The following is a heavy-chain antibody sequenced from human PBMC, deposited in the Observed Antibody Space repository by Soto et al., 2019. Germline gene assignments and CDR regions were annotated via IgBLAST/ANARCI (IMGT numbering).Heavy chain of an antibody. CDR2: ISYDESNK. J-gene: IGHJ6*03. V-gene: IGHV3-30*04. CDR1: GFTFSSYA. Sequence: GGSLRLSCAASGFTFSSYAMHWVRQAPGKGLEWVAVISYDESNKYYADSVKGRFTISRDNSNNTLYLQMNSLRAEDTAVYYCARAVWDYYYYYYMDVWGKGTTVTVSS. D-gene: IGHD3-16*01. CDR3: ARAVWDYYYYYYMDV.